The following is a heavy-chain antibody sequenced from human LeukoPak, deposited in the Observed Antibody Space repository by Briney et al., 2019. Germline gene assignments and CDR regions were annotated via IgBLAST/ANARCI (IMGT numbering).Heavy chain of an antibody. D-gene: IGHD3/OR15-3a*01. CDR1: GFTVSSNY. CDR2: IYSGGST. J-gene: IGHJ3*02. Sequence: WGSLSLSCAASGFTVSSNYMSWVRQAPGKGLEWVSVIYSGGSTYYADSVKGRFTISRDNSKNTLYLQMNSLRAEDTAVYYCAGIWTGYSILGDAFDIWGQGTMVTVSS. CDR3: AGIWTGYSILGDAFDI. V-gene: IGHV3-53*01.